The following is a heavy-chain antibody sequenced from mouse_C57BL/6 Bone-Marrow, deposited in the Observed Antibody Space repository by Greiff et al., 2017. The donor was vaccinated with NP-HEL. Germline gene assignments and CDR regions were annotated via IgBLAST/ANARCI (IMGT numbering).Heavy chain of an antibody. Sequence: QVQLQQSGPELVKPGASVKLSCKASGYAFSSSWMNWVKQRPGQGLEWIGRIYPGDGDTNYNGKFKGKATLTADKSSSTAYMQLSSLTSEDSAVYFCARRTTGYFDYWGQGTTLTVSS. D-gene: IGHD2-1*01. CDR2: IYPGDGDT. J-gene: IGHJ2*01. CDR1: GYAFSSSW. CDR3: ARRTTGYFDY. V-gene: IGHV1-82*01.